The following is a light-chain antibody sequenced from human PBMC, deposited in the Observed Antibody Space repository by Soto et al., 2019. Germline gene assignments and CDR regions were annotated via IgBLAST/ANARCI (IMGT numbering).Light chain of an antibody. Sequence: EIVMTQSPATLSVSPGDRATLSCRASQSVSSDLAWYQQKPGQAPRLLIYGASTRATGIPTRFSGSGSGTEFTLTISSLKSEDFAVYYCQQYNNWPPYTFGQGTKVDIK. CDR1: QSVSSD. CDR3: QQYNNWPPYT. J-gene: IGKJ2*01. CDR2: GAS. V-gene: IGKV3-15*01.